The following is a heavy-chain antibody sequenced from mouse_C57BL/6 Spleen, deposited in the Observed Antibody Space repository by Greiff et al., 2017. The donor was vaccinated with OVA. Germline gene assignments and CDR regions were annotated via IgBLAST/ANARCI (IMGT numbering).Heavy chain of an antibody. CDR1: GFTFSSYA. CDR3: AREDSNSLYFDV. V-gene: IGHV5-4*01. Sequence: EVQLVESGGGLVKPGGSLKLSCAASGFTFSSYAMSWVRQTPEKRLEWVATISAGSSYTYYPDNVKGRFTISRDNAKNNLYLQMSHLKSEDTAMYYGAREDSNSLYFDVWGTGTTVTVSS. D-gene: IGHD2-5*01. CDR2: ISAGSSYT. J-gene: IGHJ1*03.